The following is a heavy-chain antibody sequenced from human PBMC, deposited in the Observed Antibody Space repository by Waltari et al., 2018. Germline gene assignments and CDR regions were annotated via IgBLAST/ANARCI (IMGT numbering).Heavy chain of an antibody. CDR2: IYIGGST. CDR1: GFSVSSNY. D-gene: IGHD6-6*01. Sequence: EVQLVESGGGLIQPGGSLRLSCAASGFSVSSNYLSWGRQAPGKGLGWVSFIYIGGSTYYADSVKGRFTISRDNSKNTLYLQMNSLRAEDTAVYYCAGDLIAPPYWYFDLWGRGTLVTVSS. V-gene: IGHV3-53*01. J-gene: IGHJ2*01. CDR3: AGDLIAPPYWYFDL.